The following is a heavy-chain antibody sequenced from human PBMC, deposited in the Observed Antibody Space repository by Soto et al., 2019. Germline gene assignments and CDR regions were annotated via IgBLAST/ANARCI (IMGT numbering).Heavy chain of an antibody. D-gene: IGHD3-16*01. V-gene: IGHV2-5*01. Sequence: QITLKESGPTLVKPTQTLTLTCTYSGFSLRTTGVGVGWIRQPPGKALEWLGLIYWNDDKRYSPSLKSRLTLTSDISKCQVVLTMTNMDPVDTATYYCAHTWGLPFDYWGQGTLVIVSS. J-gene: IGHJ4*02. CDR1: GFSLRTTGVG. CDR3: AHTWGLPFDY. CDR2: IYWNDDK.